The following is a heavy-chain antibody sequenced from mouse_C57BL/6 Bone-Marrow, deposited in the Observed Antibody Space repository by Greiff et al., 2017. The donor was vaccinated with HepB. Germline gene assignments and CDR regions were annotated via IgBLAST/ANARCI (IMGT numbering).Heavy chain of an antibody. Sequence: VQLQQSGAELVRPGASVKLSCKASGYTFTDYYINWVKQRPGQGLEWIARIYPGSGNTYYNEKFKGKATLTAEKSSSTAYMQLSSLTSEDSAVYFCARPYGSLYYFDYWGQGTTLTVSS. V-gene: IGHV1-76*01. J-gene: IGHJ2*01. D-gene: IGHD1-1*01. CDR2: IYPGSGNT. CDR1: GYTFTDYY. CDR3: ARPYGSLYYFDY.